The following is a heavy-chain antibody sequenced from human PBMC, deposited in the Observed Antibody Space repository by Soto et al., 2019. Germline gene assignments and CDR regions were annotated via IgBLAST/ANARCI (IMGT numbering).Heavy chain of an antibody. J-gene: IGHJ5*02. Sequence: SETLSLTCTVSGGSISSSSYYWGWIRQPPGKGLEWIGSIYYSGSTYYNPSLKSRVTISVDTSKNQFSLKLSSVTAADTAVYYCARWTYYYGVGWFDPWGQGTLVTVSS. CDR1: GGSISSSSYY. CDR2: IYYSGST. CDR3: ARWTYYYGVGWFDP. D-gene: IGHD3-10*01. V-gene: IGHV4-39*01.